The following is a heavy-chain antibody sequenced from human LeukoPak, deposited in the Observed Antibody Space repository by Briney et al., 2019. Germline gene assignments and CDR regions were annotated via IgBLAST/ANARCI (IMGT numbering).Heavy chain of an antibody. D-gene: IGHD3-22*01. J-gene: IGHJ5*02. Sequence: SETLSLTCTVSGGSISGSSYYWGWIRQPPGKGLEWIGCIFYNGDTYYIPSLKSRVTMSVDKSKNQFSLKLSSVTAADTAVYYCARVTMIVVVNWFDPWGQGTLVTVSS. CDR2: IFYNGDT. CDR3: ARVTMIVVVNWFDP. CDR1: GGSISGSSYY. V-gene: IGHV4-39*07.